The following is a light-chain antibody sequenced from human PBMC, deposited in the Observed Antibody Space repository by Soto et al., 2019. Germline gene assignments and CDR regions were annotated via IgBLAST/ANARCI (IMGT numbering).Light chain of an antibody. J-gene: IGKJ1*01. CDR1: QSVSTN. Sequence: EIVMTQSPGTLSVSPGEGATLSCRASQSVSTNLAWYQQKPDQAPRLLIYGASTTATGMPARFSGSGSGTEFALTISVLEYDDVAVYYCQQYYTWPQTFCQGTRVEIK. CDR3: QQYYTWPQT. V-gene: IGKV3-15*01. CDR2: GAS.